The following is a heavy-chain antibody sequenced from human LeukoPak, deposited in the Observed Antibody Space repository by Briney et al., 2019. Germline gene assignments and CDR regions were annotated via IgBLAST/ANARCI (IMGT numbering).Heavy chain of an antibody. V-gene: IGHV5-51*01. Sequence: GESLKISCKGSGYSFTSYWIGWVRQMPGKGLEWMGIIYPGDSDTRYSPPFQGQVTISADKSISTAYLQWSSLKASDTAMYYCARASSSWTYYFDYWGQGTLVTVSS. CDR3: ARASSSWTYYFDY. CDR2: IYPGDSDT. CDR1: GYSFTSYW. D-gene: IGHD6-13*01. J-gene: IGHJ4*02.